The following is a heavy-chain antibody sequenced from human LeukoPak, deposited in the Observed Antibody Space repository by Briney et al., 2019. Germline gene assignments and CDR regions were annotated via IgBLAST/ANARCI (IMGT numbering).Heavy chain of an antibody. CDR3: AKGRSRGYSYGFIFP. CDR2: ISWNSGSI. CDR1: GFTFDDYA. D-gene: IGHD5-18*01. V-gene: IGHV3-9*01. J-gene: IGHJ5*02. Sequence: PGRSLRLSCADSGFTFDDYAMHWVRQAPGKGLEWVSGISWNSGSIGYADSVKGRFTISRDNAKNSLYLQMNSLRAEDTALYYCAKGRSRGYSYGFIFPWGQGTLVTVSS.